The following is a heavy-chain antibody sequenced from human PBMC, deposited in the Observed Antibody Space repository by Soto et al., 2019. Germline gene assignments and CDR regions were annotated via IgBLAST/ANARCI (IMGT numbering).Heavy chain of an antibody. J-gene: IGHJ4*02. CDR1: GFTFSGSA. D-gene: IGHD4-17*01. CDR3: TRLYGDYSNDY. V-gene: IGHV3-73*02. Sequence: EVQLVESGGGLVQPGGSLKLSCAASGFTFSGSAMHWVRQASGKGQEWVGRIRSKANSYATAYAASVKGRFTISRDDSKNTAYLQMNSLKTEDTAVYYCTRLYGDYSNDYWGQGTLVTVSS. CDR2: IRSKANSYAT.